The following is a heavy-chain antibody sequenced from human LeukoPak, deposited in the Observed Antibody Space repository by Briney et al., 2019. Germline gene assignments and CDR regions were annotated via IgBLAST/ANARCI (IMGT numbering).Heavy chain of an antibody. CDR3: ARAYTKWELSGY. D-gene: IGHD1-26*01. Sequence: ASVKVSCKASGYTFTGYYMHWVRQAPGQGLEWMGWINPNSGGTNYAQKFQGRVTMTRDTSISTAYMELSRLRSDDTAVYYCARAYTKWELSGYWGQGTLVTVSS. CDR1: GYTFTGYY. J-gene: IGHJ4*02. V-gene: IGHV1-2*02. CDR2: INPNSGGT.